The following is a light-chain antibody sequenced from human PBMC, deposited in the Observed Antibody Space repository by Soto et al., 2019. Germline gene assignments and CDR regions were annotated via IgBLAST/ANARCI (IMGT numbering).Light chain of an antibody. CDR1: QDISND. J-gene: IGKJ3*01. CDR3: LQADNDPIT. Sequence: AIQMTQSPSSLSASVGDRVTITCRASQDISNDLGWYQQKPLQAPNLLLLAASTLQTGVPSRVSGSGSGTDFPLTSSSLQPEDFAPYYCLQADNDPITFGTGTKVDIK. V-gene: IGKV1-6*01. CDR2: AAS.